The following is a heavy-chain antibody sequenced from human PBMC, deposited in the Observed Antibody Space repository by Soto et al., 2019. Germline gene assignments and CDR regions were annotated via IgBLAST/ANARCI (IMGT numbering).Heavy chain of an antibody. D-gene: IGHD6-6*01. Sequence: PGGSLRRSCSAAGFTLSSYAMHWVRQAPGKGLEYVSAISSNGGSTYYADSVKGRFTISRDNSKNTLYLQISSLRAEDTAVYYCVCEASTTFSSSSDFEYWGQGTLVAVSS. V-gene: IGHV3-64D*06. CDR3: VCEASTTFSSSSDFEY. CDR2: ISSNGGST. CDR1: GFTLSSYA. J-gene: IGHJ4*02.